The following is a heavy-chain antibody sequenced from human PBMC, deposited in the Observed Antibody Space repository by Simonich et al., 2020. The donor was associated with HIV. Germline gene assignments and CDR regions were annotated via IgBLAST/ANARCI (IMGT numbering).Heavy chain of an antibody. J-gene: IGHJ3*02. V-gene: IGHV3-33*01. CDR2: IWYDESNK. D-gene: IGHD1-26*01. CDR1: GFSFDSYG. Sequence: QVQLVESGGGVVQPGRSLRLSCAASGFSFDSYGMHWVRQAPGKGLEWVAGIWYDESNKYYAESGKGRLTISSENSKNTLSLQMKSLRAEDTAFYYCARGGWELYGGAFDIWGQGTMVTVSS. CDR3: ARGGWELYGGAFDI.